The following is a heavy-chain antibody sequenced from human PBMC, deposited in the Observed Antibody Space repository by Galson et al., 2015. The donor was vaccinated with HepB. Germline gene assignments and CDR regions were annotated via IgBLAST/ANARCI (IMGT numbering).Heavy chain of an antibody. CDR3: ASLSSGWYGGFDY. J-gene: IGHJ4*02. D-gene: IGHD6-19*01. CDR1: GFTFSSYA. CDR2: ISYDGSNK. Sequence: SLRLSCAASGFTFSSYAMHWVRQAPGKGLEWVAVISYDGSNKYYADSVKGRFTIPRDNSKNTLYLQMNSLRAEDTAVYYCASLSSGWYGGFDYWGQGTLVTVSS. V-gene: IGHV3-30-3*01.